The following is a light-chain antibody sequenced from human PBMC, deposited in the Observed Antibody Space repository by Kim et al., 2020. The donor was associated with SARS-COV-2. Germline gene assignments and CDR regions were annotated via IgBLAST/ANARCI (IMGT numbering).Light chain of an antibody. CDR3: QKYDSAPWT. J-gene: IGKJ1*01. Sequence: ASVGDRVSITCRASQDISRSLAWYQQRPGKVPNLLIYAAATLQSGVPSRFSGSGSGTEFTLTISSLQPEDVATNYCQKYDSAPWTFGPGTRVEIK. CDR2: AAA. CDR1: QDISRS. V-gene: IGKV1-27*01.